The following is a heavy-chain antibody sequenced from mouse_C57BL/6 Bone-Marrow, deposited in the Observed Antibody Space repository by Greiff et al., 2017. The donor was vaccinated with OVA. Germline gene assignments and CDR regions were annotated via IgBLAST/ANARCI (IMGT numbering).Heavy chain of an antibody. V-gene: IGHV3-6*01. D-gene: IGHD1-1*01. CDR3: ASGGSSLDY. CDR1: GYSITDGYY. Sequence: GYSITDGYYWNWIRQCPGNKLEWMGYISYDGSNNYNPSLKNRISITRDTSKNQFFLKLNSVTTEDTATYYCASGGSSLDYWGQGTTLTVSS. CDR2: ISYDGSN. J-gene: IGHJ2*01.